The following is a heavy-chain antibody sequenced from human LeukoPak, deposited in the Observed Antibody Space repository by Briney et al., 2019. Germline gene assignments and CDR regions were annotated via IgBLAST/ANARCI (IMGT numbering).Heavy chain of an antibody. CDR3: ARDACGGDCFTDY. Sequence: SETLSLTCTVSGGSISSGGYYWRWIRQHPGKGLEWIGYIYYSGSTYYNPSLKSRVTISVDTSKNQFSLKLSSVTAADTAVYYCARDACGGDCFTDYWGQGTLVTVSS. CDR2: IYYSGST. CDR1: GGSISSGGYY. J-gene: IGHJ4*02. D-gene: IGHD2-21*02. V-gene: IGHV4-31*03.